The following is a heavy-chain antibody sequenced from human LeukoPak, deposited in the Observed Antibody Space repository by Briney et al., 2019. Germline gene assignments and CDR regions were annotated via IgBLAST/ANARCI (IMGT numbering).Heavy chain of an antibody. CDR3: PRDIAGRYCSGGICYSLDY. V-gene: IGHV3-48*04. CDR1: GFTFSSSS. D-gene: IGHD2-15*01. CDR2: ISSTSTTI. Sequence: GGSLRLSCAASGFTFSSSSMNWVRQAPGKGLEWVSYISSTSTTIYYADSVKGRFTISRDNAKNSLYLQMNSLRAEDTALYYCPRDIAGRYCSGGICYSLDYWGQGTLVTVSS. J-gene: IGHJ4*02.